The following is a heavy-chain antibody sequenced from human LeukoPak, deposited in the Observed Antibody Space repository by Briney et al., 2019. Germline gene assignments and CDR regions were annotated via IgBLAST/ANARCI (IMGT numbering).Heavy chain of an antibody. Sequence: ASVKVSCKASGYTFTGYYMHWVRQAPGQVLEWMGWINPNSGGTNYAQKFQGRVTMTRDTSISTAYMELSRLRSDDTAVYYCASIYCSGGSCYPSWDYYYYGMDVWGQGTTVTVSS. CDR2: INPNSGGT. CDR1: GYTFTGYY. J-gene: IGHJ6*02. CDR3: ASIYCSGGSCYPSWDYYYYGMDV. D-gene: IGHD2-15*01. V-gene: IGHV1-2*02.